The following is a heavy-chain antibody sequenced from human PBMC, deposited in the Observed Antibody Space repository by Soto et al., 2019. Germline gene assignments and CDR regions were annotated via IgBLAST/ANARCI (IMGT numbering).Heavy chain of an antibody. CDR1: VGSFSGYY. D-gene: IGHD2-8*02. J-gene: IGHJ4*02. Sequence: QVRLQQGGAGLLKPSETLSLPCAVYVGSFSGYYWTWIRQPPGTGLGWIGEINHSGSTNYNPSLKSRVTISVDTSKNQFSLKLTSVTAADTAVYYCARDKITGLFDYWGQGTLVTVSS. V-gene: IGHV4-34*01. CDR3: ARDKITGLFDY. CDR2: INHSGST.